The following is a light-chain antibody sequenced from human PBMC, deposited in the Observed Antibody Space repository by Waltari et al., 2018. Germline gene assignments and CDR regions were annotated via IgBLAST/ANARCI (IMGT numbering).Light chain of an antibody. V-gene: IGKV1-39*01. CDR3: QQSYSTLYT. CDR2: AAS. Sequence: DIQMTQSPSSLSASVGDRVTIPCRASQSISSYLNWYQQKPGKAPKLLIYAASSLQSGGPSRFSGSGSGTDFTRTISSLQPEDFATYYCQQSYSTLYTFGQGTKLEIK. J-gene: IGKJ2*01. CDR1: QSISSY.